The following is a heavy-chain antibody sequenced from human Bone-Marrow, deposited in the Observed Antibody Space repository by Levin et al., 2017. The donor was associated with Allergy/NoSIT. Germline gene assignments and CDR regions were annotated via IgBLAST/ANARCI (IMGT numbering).Heavy chain of an antibody. Sequence: LSLPCAASGFTFRSSAMNWVRQAPGKGLEWVSTIGDSGASTYYADSVKGRFTISRDNSKNTLYLQMNSLRAEDTAVYYCATFFDYWGQGTLVTVSS. V-gene: IGHV3-23*01. CDR2: IGDSGAST. CDR3: ATFFDY. J-gene: IGHJ4*02. CDR1: GFTFRSSA.